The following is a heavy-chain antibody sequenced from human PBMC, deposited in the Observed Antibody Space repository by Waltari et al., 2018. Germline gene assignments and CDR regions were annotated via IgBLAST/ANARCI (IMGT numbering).Heavy chain of an antibody. CDR3: ATPRRRAADTHRFDV. J-gene: IGHJ5*02. CDR1: GDSINSNF. CDR2: IHGRGGST. Sequence: QVQLQESGPGLVKPSETLSLTCVVSGDSINSNFWTWVRQPPGKGLEWIGRIHGRGGSTYDSPPLKSRVTISRDMFKNQFSLNLNSVTAADTAVYYCATPRRRAADTHRFDVWGPGVLVTVSS. D-gene: IGHD6-13*01. V-gene: IGHV4-4*07.